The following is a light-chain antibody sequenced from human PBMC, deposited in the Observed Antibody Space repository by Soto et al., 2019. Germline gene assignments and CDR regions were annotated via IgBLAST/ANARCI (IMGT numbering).Light chain of an antibody. CDR1: SSNIGSNT. CDR3: ASWDDSRKGVV. Sequence: QSVLTQPPSASGTLGQRVTISCSGSSSNIGSNTVTWYQHLPGTAPKLLIYSNDQRPSGVPDRFSGSKSGTSASLAISGLQSEDEADYYCASWDDSRKGVVFGGGTQLTVL. CDR2: SND. V-gene: IGLV1-44*01. J-gene: IGLJ2*01.